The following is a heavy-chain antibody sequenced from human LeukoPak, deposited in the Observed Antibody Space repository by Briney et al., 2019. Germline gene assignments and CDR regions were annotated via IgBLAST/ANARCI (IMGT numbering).Heavy chain of an antibody. V-gene: IGHV3-23*01. CDR3: AKLGHQVATIPYFDY. CDR2: ISGSGGST. D-gene: IGHD5-12*01. Sequence: GGSLRLSCAASGFTFSSYTMSWVRQAPGKGLEWVSAISGSGGSTYYADSVKGRFTISRDNSKNTLYLQMNSLRAEDTAVYYCAKLGHQVATIPYFDYWGQGTLVTVSS. J-gene: IGHJ4*02. CDR1: GFTFSSYT.